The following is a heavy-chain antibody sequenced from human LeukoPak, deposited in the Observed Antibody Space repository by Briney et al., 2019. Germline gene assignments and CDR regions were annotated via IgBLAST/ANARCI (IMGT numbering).Heavy chain of an antibody. J-gene: IGHJ3*02. D-gene: IGHD3-22*01. V-gene: IGHV3-48*03. Sequence: PGGSLRLSCAASGFTFSSYEMNWVRQAPGKGLEWVSYISSSGSTIYYADSVKGRFTISRDNAKNSLYLQMNSLRAEDTAVYYCARGYGSSGYYYLHAFDIWGQGTMVTVSS. CDR1: GFTFSSYE. CDR3: ARGYGSSGYYYLHAFDI. CDR2: ISSSGSTI.